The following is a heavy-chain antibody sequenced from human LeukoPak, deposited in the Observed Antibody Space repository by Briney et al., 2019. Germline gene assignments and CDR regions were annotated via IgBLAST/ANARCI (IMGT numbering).Heavy chain of an antibody. V-gene: IGHV3-48*03. CDR3: ARAGVDTSGYYYQGFDY. CDR1: GFTFSSYE. Sequence: GGSLRLSCAASGFTFSSYEMNWIRQAPGKGLEWLSYITSNGYSVYYAASVKGRFTISRGNAKNSLYLQVNSLTAEDTAVYYCARAGVDTSGYYYQGFDYWGQGTLVTVSS. D-gene: IGHD3-3*01. J-gene: IGHJ4*02. CDR2: ITSNGYSV.